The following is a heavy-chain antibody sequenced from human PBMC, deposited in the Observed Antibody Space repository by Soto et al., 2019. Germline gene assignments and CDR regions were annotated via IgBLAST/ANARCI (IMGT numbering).Heavy chain of an antibody. J-gene: IGHJ5*02. Sequence: QVQLVQSGAEVKKPGASVKVSCKASGGTFSSYAISWVRQAPGQGLEWMGGIIPIFGTANYAQKCQGRFTNTADESTSTAYMELSSLRSEETAVYYCASVRGYSGYDSGVVWNNWFDPWGQGTLVTVSS. V-gene: IGHV1-69*12. CDR3: ASVRGYSGYDSGVVWNNWFDP. CDR2: IIPIFGTA. CDR1: GGTFSSYA. D-gene: IGHD5-12*01.